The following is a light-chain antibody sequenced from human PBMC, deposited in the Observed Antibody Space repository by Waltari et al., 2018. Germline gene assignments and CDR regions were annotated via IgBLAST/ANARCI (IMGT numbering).Light chain of an antibody. CDR1: QSVSRT. CDR3: QHYVSLPVT. V-gene: IGKV3-20*01. Sequence: EIVLKQSPGTLSLSPGERATLSCRASQSVSRTLAWYQQKPGQAPRLLIYDASSRATGIPDRFSGSGSGTDFSLTITRLEPEDFAVYYCQHYVSLPVTFGQGTKVEIK. J-gene: IGKJ1*01. CDR2: DAS.